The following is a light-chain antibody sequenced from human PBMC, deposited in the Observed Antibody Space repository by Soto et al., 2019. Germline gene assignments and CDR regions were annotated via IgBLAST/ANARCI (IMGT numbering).Light chain of an antibody. CDR1: QSVLHSSNNKNY. V-gene: IGKV4-1*01. CDR3: QQYYSAHS. CDR2: WAS. J-gene: IGKJ2*03. Sequence: DIVMTQSPDSLAVSLGERATINCMSSQSVLHSSNNKNYLAWYQQRPGQPPRLLIYWASTRESGVPERFSGSGSGTHFTLTISSLHVEDVAVYYCQQYYSAHSFGQGTKLEFK.